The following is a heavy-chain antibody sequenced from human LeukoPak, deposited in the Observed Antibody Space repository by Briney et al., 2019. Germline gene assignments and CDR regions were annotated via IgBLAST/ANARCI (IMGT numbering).Heavy chain of an antibody. CDR3: ARHGDYGSGSYTPLDY. V-gene: IGHV4-61*08. CDR1: GGSMNNRDYY. J-gene: IGHJ4*02. Sequence: SQTLSLTCTVSGGSMNNRDYYWSWIRQPPGKGLEWIGYIYYSGSTNYNPSLKSRVTISVDTSKNQFSLKLSSVTAADTAVYYCARHGDYGSGSYTPLDYWGQGTLVTVSS. CDR2: IYYSGST. D-gene: IGHD3-10*01.